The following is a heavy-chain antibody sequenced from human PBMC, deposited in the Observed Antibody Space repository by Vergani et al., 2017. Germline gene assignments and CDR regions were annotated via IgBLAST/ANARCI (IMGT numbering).Heavy chain of an antibody. CDR2: IDRTGRT. J-gene: IGHJ3*01. Sequence: VQLQESGPGLVKPSETLSLICSVSGYSISSGYFWGWIRQSPGKGLEWLGTIDRTGRTHLSPSLKSRLTISVDTTKNQFSLRLTSATAADTAVYFCARDGMSPAERDPKNAFHVWGQGTRVSV. CDR3: ARDGMSPAERDPKNAFHV. CDR1: GYSISSGYF. D-gene: IGHD5-24*01. V-gene: IGHV4-38-2*02.